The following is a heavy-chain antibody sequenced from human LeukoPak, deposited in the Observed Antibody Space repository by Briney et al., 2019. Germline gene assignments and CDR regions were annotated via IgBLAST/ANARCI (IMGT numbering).Heavy chain of an antibody. V-gene: IGHV3-49*03. CDR3: TRPAYSRGWYVGGWFDP. D-gene: IGHD6-19*01. CDR1: GFTFGDYA. CDR2: IRSKAYGGTT. Sequence: GGSLRLSCTASGFTFGDYAMSWFRQAPGKGLEWVGFIRSKAYGGTTEYAASVKGRFTISRDDSKSIAYLQMNSLKTEDTAVYYCTRPAYSRGWYVGGWFDPWGQGTLVTVSS. J-gene: IGHJ5*02.